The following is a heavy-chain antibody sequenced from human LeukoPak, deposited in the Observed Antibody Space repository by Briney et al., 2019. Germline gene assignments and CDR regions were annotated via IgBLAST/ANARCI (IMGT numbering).Heavy chain of an antibody. D-gene: IGHD3-10*01. V-gene: IGHV1-18*04. CDR3: ARGTIYYYGSGSYYERYNWFDP. J-gene: IGHJ5*02. Sequence: ASVKVSCKASGSTFTSYGISWVRQAPGQGLEWMGWISAYKGNTNYAQKFQGRVTMTTDTSTSTAYMELRSLRSDDTAVYYCARGTIYYYGSGSYYERYNWFDPWGQGTLVTVSS. CDR1: GSTFTSYG. CDR2: ISAYKGNT.